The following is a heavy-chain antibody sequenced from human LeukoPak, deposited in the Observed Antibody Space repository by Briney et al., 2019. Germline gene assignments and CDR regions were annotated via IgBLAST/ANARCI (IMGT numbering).Heavy chain of an antibody. D-gene: IGHD6-19*01. CDR3: AREYTLYRSGWFLDY. CDR1: GDSSSNSIYY. J-gene: IGHJ4*02. CDR2: IDYSGRT. V-gene: IGHV4-39*07. Sequence: SETLSLTCTVSGDSSSNSIYYWGWIRQPPGKGLEWVGSIDYSGRTYYNPSLKSRATISIDTSKNQFSLKLNSVTAADAAVYYCAREYTLYRSGWFLDYWGQGTVVTVSS.